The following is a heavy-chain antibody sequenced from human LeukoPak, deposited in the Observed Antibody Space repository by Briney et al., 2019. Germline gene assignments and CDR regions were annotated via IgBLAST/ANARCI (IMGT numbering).Heavy chain of an antibody. D-gene: IGHD4-17*01. J-gene: IGHJ4*02. CDR3: ARVPPSYGDYYFDY. Sequence: ASVKVSCKASGYTFTGYYMHWVRQAPAQGLAWMGWINPNSGGTNYAQKFQGRVTLTRDTSISTAYMELSRLRSDDTAVYYCARVPPSYGDYYFDYWGQGTLVTVSS. CDR2: INPNSGGT. V-gene: IGHV1-2*02. CDR1: GYTFTGYY.